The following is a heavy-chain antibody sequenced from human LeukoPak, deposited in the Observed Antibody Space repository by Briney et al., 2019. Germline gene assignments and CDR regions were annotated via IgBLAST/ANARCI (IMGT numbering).Heavy chain of an antibody. V-gene: IGHV1-2*04. CDR3: ARALRIYCSGGSCYSDYYYGMDV. Sequence: ASVKVSCKASGYTFTGYYMHWVRQAPGQGLEWMGWINPNSGGTNYAQKFQGWVTMTRDTSISTAYMELSRLRSDDTAVYYCARALRIYCSGGSCYSDYYYGMDVWGQGTTVTVSS. D-gene: IGHD2-15*01. CDR1: GYTFTGYY. CDR2: INPNSGGT. J-gene: IGHJ6*02.